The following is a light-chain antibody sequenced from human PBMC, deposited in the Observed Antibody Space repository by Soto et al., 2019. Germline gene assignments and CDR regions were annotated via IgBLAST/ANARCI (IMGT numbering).Light chain of an antibody. CDR1: QSVSNSY. CDR3: QQYGSSPRT. CDR2: GAS. V-gene: IGKV3-20*01. J-gene: IGKJ1*01. Sequence: EIVLTQSPGPLSLSPGERATLSCWASQSVSNSYLAWYQQKPGQAPRLLIYGASSRATGIPDRFSGSGSGTDFTLTITRLEPEDFAVDDCQQYGSSPRTFGQGTKVESK.